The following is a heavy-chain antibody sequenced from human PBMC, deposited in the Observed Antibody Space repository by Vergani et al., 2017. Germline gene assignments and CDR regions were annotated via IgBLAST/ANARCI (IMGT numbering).Heavy chain of an antibody. CDR2: IDPSDSYT. Sequence: EVQLVQSGAEVKKPGESLRISCKGSGYSFTSYWISWVRQMPGKGLEWMGRIDPSDSYTNYSPSFQGHVTSSADKAVSTADLQWSSLKASDTDMYYWARHPSFTMVRGVISGMEVLGQGNTGTVSS. CDR1: GYSFTSYW. CDR3: ARHPSFTMVRGVISGMEV. V-gene: IGHV5-10-1*01. D-gene: IGHD3-10*01. J-gene: IGHJ6*02.